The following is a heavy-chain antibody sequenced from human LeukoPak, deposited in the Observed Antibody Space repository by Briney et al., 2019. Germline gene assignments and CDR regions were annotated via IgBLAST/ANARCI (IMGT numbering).Heavy chain of an antibody. V-gene: IGHV3-30-3*01. CDR1: GFTFSSYA. Sequence: PGGSLRLSCAASGFTFSSYAMHWVRQAPGKGLEWVAVISYDGSNKYYADSVKGRFTISRDNSKNTLYLQMNSLRAEDTAVYYCARGNYRAPFDYWGQGTLVTVSS. D-gene: IGHD3-10*01. CDR3: ARGNYRAPFDY. CDR2: ISYDGSNK. J-gene: IGHJ4*02.